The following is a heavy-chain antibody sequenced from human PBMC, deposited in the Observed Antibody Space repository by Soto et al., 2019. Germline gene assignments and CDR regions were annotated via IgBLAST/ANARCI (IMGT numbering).Heavy chain of an antibody. V-gene: IGHV1-69*13. CDR1: GYTFTSYG. Sequence: ASVKVSCKASGYTFTSYGISWVRQAPGQGLEWMGGIIPIFGTANYAQKFQGRVTITADESTSTAYMELSSLRSEDTAVYYCARDRKYSSHDAFDIWGQGTMVTVSS. CDR3: ARDRKYSSHDAFDI. J-gene: IGHJ3*02. D-gene: IGHD6-6*01. CDR2: IIPIFGTA.